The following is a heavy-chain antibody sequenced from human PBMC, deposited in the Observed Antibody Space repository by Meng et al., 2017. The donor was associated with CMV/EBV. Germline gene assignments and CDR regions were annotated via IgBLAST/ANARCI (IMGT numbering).Heavy chain of an antibody. CDR3: ARGGDDFWSGYYDY. J-gene: IGHJ4*02. Sequence: ESLKISCTVSGGSISSYYWSWIRQPPGKGLEWIGYIYYSGSTNYNPSLKSRVTISVDTSKNQFSLKLSSVTAADTAVYYCARGGDDFWSGYYDYWGQGTLVTVSS. CDR2: IYYSGST. V-gene: IGHV4-59*01. CDR1: GGSISSYY. D-gene: IGHD3-3*01.